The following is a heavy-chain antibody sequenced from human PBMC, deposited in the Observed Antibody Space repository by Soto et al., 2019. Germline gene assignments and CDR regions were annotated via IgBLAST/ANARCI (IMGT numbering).Heavy chain of an antibody. CDR2: INPNSGGT. Sequence: EASVKVSCKASGYTFTGYYMHWVRQAPGQGLEWMGWINPNSGGTNYAQKFQGRVTMTRDTSISTAYMELSRLRSDDTAVYYCARGPIVVVPAAIQTGDYWGQGTLVTVYS. D-gene: IGHD2-2*02. J-gene: IGHJ4*02. CDR1: GYTFTGYY. CDR3: ARGPIVVVPAAIQTGDY. V-gene: IGHV1-2*02.